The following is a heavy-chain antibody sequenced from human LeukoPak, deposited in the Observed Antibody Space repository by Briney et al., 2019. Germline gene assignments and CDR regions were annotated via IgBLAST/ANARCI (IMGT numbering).Heavy chain of an antibody. Sequence: PGGSLRLSCAASGFTFSSYSMNWVRQAPGKGLEWVSSISSSSSYIYYADSVKGRFTISRDNAKNSLYLQMNSLRAEDTAVYYCARDHLELKGFDYWGHGTLVTVSS. CDR1: GFTFSSYS. V-gene: IGHV3-21*01. D-gene: IGHD1-1*01. CDR2: ISSSSSYI. CDR3: ARDHLELKGFDY. J-gene: IGHJ4*01.